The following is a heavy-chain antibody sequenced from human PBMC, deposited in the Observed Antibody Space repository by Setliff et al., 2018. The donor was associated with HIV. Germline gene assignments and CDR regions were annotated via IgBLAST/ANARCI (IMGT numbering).Heavy chain of an antibody. CDR3: ARDHRPNYYDNSGSPGY. CDR2: IIPMFSIP. CDR1: GGPFSSYS. Sequence: SVKVSCKASGGPFSSYSITWVRQAPGQGLEWMGRIIPMFSIPNYSQRFQGRVTITADRSTNTVYMELSSLRSDDTAVYYCARDHRPNYYDNSGSPGYWGQGTLVTVSS. D-gene: IGHD3-22*01. J-gene: IGHJ4*02. V-gene: IGHV1-69*04.